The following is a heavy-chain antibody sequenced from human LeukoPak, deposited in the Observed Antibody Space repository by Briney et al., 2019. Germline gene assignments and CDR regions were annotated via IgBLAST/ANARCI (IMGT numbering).Heavy chain of an antibody. D-gene: IGHD3-10*01. CDR2: IKSKTDGGTT. J-gene: IGHJ4*02. CDR3: TTPPEAGSGSYRIFSY. V-gene: IGHV3-15*01. CDR1: GFSFSNAW. Sequence: GGSLRLSCAASGFSFSNAWMSWVRQAPGKGLEWVGRIKSKTDGGTTDYAAPVKGRFTISRDGSKNTLYLQMNSLKTEDTAVYYCTTPPEAGSGSYRIFSYWGQGALVTVSS.